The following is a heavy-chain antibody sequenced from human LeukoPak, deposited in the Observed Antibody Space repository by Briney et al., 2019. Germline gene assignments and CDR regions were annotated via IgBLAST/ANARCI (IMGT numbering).Heavy chain of an antibody. CDR1: GFTFSDYY. V-gene: IGHV3-11*01. CDR3: ARGVAAAAPRSNFDY. J-gene: IGHJ4*02. CDR2: ISSSGSTI. D-gene: IGHD6-13*01. Sequence: KAGGSLRLSCAASGFTFSDYYMSWIRQAPGKGLEWVSYISSSGSTIYYADSVKGRFAISRDNAKNSLYLQMNSLRAEDTAVYYCARGVAAAAPRSNFDYWGQGTLVTVSS.